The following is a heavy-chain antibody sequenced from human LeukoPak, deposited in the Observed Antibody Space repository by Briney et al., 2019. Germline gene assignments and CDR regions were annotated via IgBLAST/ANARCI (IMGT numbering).Heavy chain of an antibody. V-gene: IGHV1-69*05. CDR2: IIPIFGTA. CDR1: GGTFSGYA. Sequence: SVKVSCKASGGTFSGYAISWVRQAPGQGLEWMGRIIPIFGTANYAQKFQGRVTITTDESTSTAYMELSSLRSEHTAVYYCARGGPSRGDRFDYWGQGTLVTVSS. D-gene: IGHD3-22*01. J-gene: IGHJ4*02. CDR3: ARGGPSRGDRFDY.